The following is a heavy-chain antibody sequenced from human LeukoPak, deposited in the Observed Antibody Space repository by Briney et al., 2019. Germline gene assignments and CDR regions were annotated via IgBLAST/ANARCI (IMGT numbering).Heavy chain of an antibody. CDR1: GFSFSYYG. V-gene: IGHV3-33*01. D-gene: IGHD2-2*01. J-gene: IGHJ6*03. CDR2: IWNDGSNR. CDR3: GRVSSSTTCPDGYHMDV. Sequence: PGGSLRLSCAASGFSFSYYGMHWVRQAPGKGLEWVAVIWNDGSNRYYADSVKGRFTISRDNSQYTLYLQMNSLRAEDTAVYYCGRVSSSTTCPDGYHMDVWGKGTTVTVSS.